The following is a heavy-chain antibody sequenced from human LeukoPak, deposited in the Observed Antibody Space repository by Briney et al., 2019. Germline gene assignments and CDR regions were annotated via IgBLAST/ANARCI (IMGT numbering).Heavy chain of an antibody. D-gene: IGHD4-17*01. CDR2: IYASGRT. CDR1: GDSISSGDHY. CDR3: ASGLRSTGRSGNYFDY. J-gene: IGHJ4*02. Sequence: PSQTLSLTCTVSGDSISSGDHYWTWIRQPAGKGLEWIGRIYASGRTVHNPSLKSRITISSDPSKNHFSLELSSVTAADTAIYSCASGLRSTGRSGNYFDYWGPGTLVAVSS. V-gene: IGHV4-61*02.